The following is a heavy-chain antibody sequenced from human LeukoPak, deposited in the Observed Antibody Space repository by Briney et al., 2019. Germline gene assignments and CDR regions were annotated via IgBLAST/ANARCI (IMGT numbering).Heavy chain of an antibody. CDR1: GGTFSSYA. D-gene: IGHD3-22*01. V-gene: IGHV1-69*13. Sequence: EASVKVSCKASGGTFSSYAISWVRQAPGQGLEWMGGIIPIFGTANYAQKFQGRVTITADESTSTAYMELSSLRSEDTAVYYCARDGDSRHDAFDNWGQGTMVTVSS. J-gene: IGHJ3*02. CDR3: ARDGDSRHDAFDN. CDR2: IIPIFGTA.